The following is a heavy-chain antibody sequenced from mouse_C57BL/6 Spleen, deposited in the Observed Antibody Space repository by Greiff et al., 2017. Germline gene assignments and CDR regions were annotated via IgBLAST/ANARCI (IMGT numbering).Heavy chain of an antibody. CDR1: GFTFSSYA. CDR2: ISDGGSYT. V-gene: IGHV5-4*01. D-gene: IGHD1-1*01. CDR3: ARALYGSSPWFAY. Sequence: EVQVVESGGGLVKPGGSLKLSCAASGFTFSSYAMSWVRQTPEKRLEWVATISDGGSYTYYPDNVKGRFTISRDNAKNNLYLQMSHLKSEDTAMYYCARALYGSSPWFAYWGQGTLVTVSA. J-gene: IGHJ3*01.